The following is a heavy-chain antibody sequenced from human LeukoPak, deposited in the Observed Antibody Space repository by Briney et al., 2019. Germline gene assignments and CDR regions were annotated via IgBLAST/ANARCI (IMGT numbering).Heavy chain of an antibody. CDR3: AKTRRRVTFGGVIGHDAFDI. CDR1: GFTFSSYA. D-gene: IGHD3-16*02. Sequence: GGSLRLSCVASGFTFSSYAMSWVRQAPGKGLEWVSAISGSGGSTYYADFVKGRFTISRDNSKNTLYLQMNSLRAEDTAVYYCAKTRRRVTFGGVIGHDAFDIWGQGTMVTVSS. V-gene: IGHV3-23*01. CDR2: ISGSGGST. J-gene: IGHJ3*02.